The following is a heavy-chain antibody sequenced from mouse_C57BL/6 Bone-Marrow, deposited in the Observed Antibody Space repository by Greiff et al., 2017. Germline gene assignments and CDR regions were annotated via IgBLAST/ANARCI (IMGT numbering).Heavy chain of an antibody. CDR3: TEDYDEYYYAMDY. D-gene: IGHD1-1*01. J-gene: IGHJ4*01. CDR2: IDPDDGDT. V-gene: IGHV14-1*01. CDR1: GFTFNDYY. Sequence: VQLQQPGAELVRPGASVKLSCTASGFTFNDYYMHWVKQRPEQGLEWIGRIDPDDGDTDYAPKFQGKATLTADTSSNTAYLQLSSLTSEDTAVYYCTEDYDEYYYAMDYWGQGTSVTVSS.